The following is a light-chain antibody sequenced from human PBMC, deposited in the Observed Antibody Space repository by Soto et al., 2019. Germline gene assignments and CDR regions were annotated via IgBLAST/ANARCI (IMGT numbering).Light chain of an antibody. CDR3: QQYNQWPPLT. CDR1: QSVSSN. CDR2: GAS. J-gene: IGKJ4*01. V-gene: IGKV3-15*01. Sequence: EIVMTQSPATLSVSPGERATLSCRASQSVSSNLAWYQQKPGQAPRLLIFGASTRATSIPARFSGSGSGTEFTITISSLQSEDSAIYFCQQYNQWPPLTFGGGTKVEIK.